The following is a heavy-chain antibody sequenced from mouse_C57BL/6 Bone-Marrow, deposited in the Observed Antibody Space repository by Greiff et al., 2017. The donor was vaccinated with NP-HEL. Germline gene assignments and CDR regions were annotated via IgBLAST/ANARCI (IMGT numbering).Heavy chain of an antibody. CDR3: ARDDYEPFGPFDY. CDR1: GYTFTSHW. D-gene: IGHD2-4*01. V-gene: IGHV1-59*01. Sequence: VQLQQPGAELVRPGTSVKLSCKASGYTFTSHWMHWVKQRPGQGLEWIGVIDPSDSYTNYNQKFKGKATLTVDTSSSTAYMQLSSLTSEDSAVYYCARDDYEPFGPFDYWGQGTTLTVSS. J-gene: IGHJ2*01. CDR2: IDPSDSYT.